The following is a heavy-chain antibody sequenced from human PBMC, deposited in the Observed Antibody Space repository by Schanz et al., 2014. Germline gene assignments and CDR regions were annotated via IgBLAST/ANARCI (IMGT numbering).Heavy chain of an antibody. V-gene: IGHV1-69*04. Sequence: VQLEQSGAEVKKPGSSVKVSCKASGGTFSSFGINWVRQAPGQGLEWMGRIIPSLGLAKYEQKFQDKVTITADTSTTTAYMELSGLRSEDTAVYYCARDPNWVAVAGISYFDYWGQGTLXTVSS. CDR3: ARDPNWVAVAGISYFDY. CDR2: IIPSLGLA. D-gene: IGHD6-19*01. J-gene: IGHJ4*02. CDR1: GGTFSSFG.